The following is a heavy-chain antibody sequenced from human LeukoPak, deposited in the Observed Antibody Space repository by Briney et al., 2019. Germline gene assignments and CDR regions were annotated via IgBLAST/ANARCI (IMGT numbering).Heavy chain of an antibody. CDR3: ARLSVGIAVAGTDY. CDR2: INHSGST. V-gene: IGHV4-34*01. D-gene: IGHD6-19*01. Sequence: SETLSLTCAVYGGSFSGYYWSWIRQPPGKGLEWIGEINHSGSTNYNPSLKSRVTISVDTSKNQFPLKPSSVTAADTAVYYCARLSVGIAVAGTDYWGQGTLVTVSS. CDR1: GGSFSGYY. J-gene: IGHJ4*02.